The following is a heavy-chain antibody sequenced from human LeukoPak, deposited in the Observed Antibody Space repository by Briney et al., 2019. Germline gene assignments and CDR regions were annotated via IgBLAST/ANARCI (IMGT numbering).Heavy chain of an antibody. CDR2: ITSKAYGGTT. CDR3: SKQIDRGSMDV. Sequence: GGSLRLSCTTSGFTFGDYAMSWVRQAPGTGLEWVGSITSKAYGGTTDYAASVKGRFTISRDDSKSIAYLQMNSLKTEDTALYYCSKQIDRGSMDVWGKGTTVTVSS. J-gene: IGHJ6*04. CDR1: GFTFGDYA. D-gene: IGHD1-14*01. V-gene: IGHV3-49*04.